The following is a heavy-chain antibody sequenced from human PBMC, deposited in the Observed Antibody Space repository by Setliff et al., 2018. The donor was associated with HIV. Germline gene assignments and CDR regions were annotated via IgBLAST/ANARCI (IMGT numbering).Heavy chain of an antibody. Sequence: ASVKVSCKASGYTFTNYYVHWLRQAPGQGLEWMGWIKPHSGGTNFAQKFQGRVTLTRDTSIDTLYMDLTGLTSDDTAVYYCARRQQWLGQEYYFDYWGQGTLVTVSS. CDR2: IKPHSGGT. CDR1: GYTFTNYY. CDR3: ARRQQWLGQEYYFDY. D-gene: IGHD6-19*01. V-gene: IGHV1-2*02. J-gene: IGHJ4*02.